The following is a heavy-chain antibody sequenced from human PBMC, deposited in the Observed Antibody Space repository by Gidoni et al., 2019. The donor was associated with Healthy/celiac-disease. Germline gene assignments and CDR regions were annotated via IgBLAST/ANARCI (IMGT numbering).Heavy chain of an antibody. CDR1: GGTLSSYT. V-gene: IGHV1-69*02. Sequence: QVQLVQSGAEVKKPGSSVKVSCKASGGTLSSYTISWVRQAPGQGLEWMGRIIPILGIANYAQKFQGRVTITADKSTSTAYMELSSLRSEDTAVYYCARSIHYGDYGSEAFDIWGQGTMVTVSS. CDR3: ARSIHYGDYGSEAFDI. D-gene: IGHD4-17*01. CDR2: IIPILGIA. J-gene: IGHJ3*02.